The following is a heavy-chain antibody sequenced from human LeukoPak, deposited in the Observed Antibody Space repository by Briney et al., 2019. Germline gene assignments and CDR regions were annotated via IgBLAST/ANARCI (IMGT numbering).Heavy chain of an antibody. Sequence: PGGSLRLSCAASGITFINARMSWVRQAPGKGLEWVGHIKKKADGGITDYAAPVQGRFTISRDDSKNTLYLQMNSLKTEDTALYYCATYFPITSRHWGQGALVTVSS. CDR3: ATYFPITSRH. CDR2: IKKKADGGIT. CDR1: GITFINAR. V-gene: IGHV3-15*01. D-gene: IGHD1-14*01. J-gene: IGHJ4*02.